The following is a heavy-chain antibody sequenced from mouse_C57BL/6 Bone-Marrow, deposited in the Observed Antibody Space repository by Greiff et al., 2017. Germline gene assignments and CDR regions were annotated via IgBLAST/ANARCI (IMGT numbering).Heavy chain of an antibody. CDR1: GYTFTSYW. V-gene: IGHV1-69*01. CDR3: DSGDCVGTWFDY. J-gene: IGHJ3*01. Sequence: QVQLQQPGAELVMPGASVKLSCKASGYTFTSYWMHWVKQRTGQGLEWIGEIDPSDSYTNYNQKFKGKSTLTVDKSSSTAYMQLRSLTSEDSAVYSGDSGDCVGTWFDYWGKGTMVTVSA. CDR2: IDPSDSYT. D-gene: IGHD1-1*01.